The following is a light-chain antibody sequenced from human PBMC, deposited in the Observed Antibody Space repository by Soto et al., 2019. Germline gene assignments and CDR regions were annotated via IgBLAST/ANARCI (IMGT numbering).Light chain of an antibody. Sequence: QSALTQPASVSGSPGQSITLSCTGTRSDVGGYDLVSWYQQHQGKAPKLIIYDDIKRPSGVSGRFSGSKSGNTASLTISGLQVEDEADYFCCSYAVSSSWVFGGGTKLPVL. CDR3: CSYAVSSSWV. CDR2: DDI. V-gene: IGLV2-23*01. J-gene: IGLJ2*01. CDR1: RSDVGGYDL.